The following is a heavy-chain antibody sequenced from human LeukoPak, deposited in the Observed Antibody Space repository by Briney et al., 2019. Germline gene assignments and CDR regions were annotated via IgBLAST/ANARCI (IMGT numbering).Heavy chain of an antibody. CDR2: ISAYNTNT. V-gene: IGHV1-18*01. J-gene: IGHJ4*02. D-gene: IGHD2-2*01. CDR3: ARVVVGESVVPIAGYFDY. CDR1: GYTFTNYA. Sequence: ASVKVSCKASGYTFTNYAISWVRQAPGQGLEWMGWISAYNTNTNYAQNLQGRVTMTTDTSTSTAYIELRSLRSDDTAVYYCARVVVGESVVPIAGYFDYWGQGTLVIVSS.